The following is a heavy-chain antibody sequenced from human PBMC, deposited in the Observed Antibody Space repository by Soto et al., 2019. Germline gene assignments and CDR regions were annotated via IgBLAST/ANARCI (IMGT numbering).Heavy chain of an antibody. J-gene: IGHJ4*01. Sequence: GGSLRLSCVGTGLNFDDFAMHWVRRAPGKGLEWVSGITWNSRVLAYADSVKGRFTISRDNARNSLYLQMDSLRDEDTALYYCAKGRYDFWSPYYFDSWGQEPWSPSPQ. D-gene: IGHD3-3*01. CDR3: AKGRYDFWSPYYFDS. V-gene: IGHV3-9*01. CDR2: ITWNSRVL. CDR1: GLNFDDFA.